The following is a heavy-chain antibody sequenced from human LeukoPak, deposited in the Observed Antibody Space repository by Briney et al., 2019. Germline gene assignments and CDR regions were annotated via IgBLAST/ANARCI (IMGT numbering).Heavy chain of an antibody. Sequence: SQTLSLTCAISGDGVSSKSVSWSWMRQSPSRGLEYLGRTRYRSTWSTFYSLSVEGRITINADTSRNEVSLRLSSVTPEDTALYYCVRDFNWAFDYWGQGTLVTVSS. D-gene: IGHD3-16*01. V-gene: IGHV6-1*01. J-gene: IGHJ4*02. CDR1: GDGVSSKSVS. CDR3: VRDFNWAFDY. CDR2: TRYRSTWST.